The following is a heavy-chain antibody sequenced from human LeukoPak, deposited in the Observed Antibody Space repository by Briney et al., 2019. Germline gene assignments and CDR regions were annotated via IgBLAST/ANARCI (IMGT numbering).Heavy chain of an antibody. J-gene: IGHJ4*02. V-gene: IGHV4-34*01. CDR2: INHSGST. CDR1: GGSFSGYY. D-gene: IGHD3-22*01. CDR3: ARGVLQDYFDSSGFHHRGGVDF. Sequence: PSETLSLTCAVYGGSFSGYYWSWIRQPPGKGLEWIGEINHSGSTNYNPSLKSRVTISVDTSKNQFSLKLSSVTAADTATYFCARGVLQDYFDSSGFHHRGGVDFWGQGTLVTVSS.